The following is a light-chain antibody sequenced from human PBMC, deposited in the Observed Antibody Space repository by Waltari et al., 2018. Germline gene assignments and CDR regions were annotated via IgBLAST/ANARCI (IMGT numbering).Light chain of an antibody. CDR3: QQVNSFPAT. J-gene: IGKJ4*01. V-gene: IGKV1-12*01. CDR2: GAS. Sequence: DIQMTQSPSSVSAFVGDRVTITCRASQSISNWLAWYHQKPGKAPKVLIYGASDLHSGVPSRFSGSGAGTDFTLTISSLQAEDFATYYCQQVNSFPATFGGGT. CDR1: QSISNW.